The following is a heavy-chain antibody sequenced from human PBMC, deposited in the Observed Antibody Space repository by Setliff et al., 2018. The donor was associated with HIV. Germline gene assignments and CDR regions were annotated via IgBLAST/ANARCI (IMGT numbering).Heavy chain of an antibody. J-gene: IGHJ4*02. V-gene: IGHV3-74*01. CDR1: GFTFSGYW. Sequence: PGESLKISCEASGFTFSGYWMHWVRQAPGKELVWVSRINSDGSSISYADSVKGRFTISRDNAKNTVYLQMNSLRGEDTAVYYCARGDFGYSYGPNDYWGQGTLVTVSS. D-gene: IGHD5-18*01. CDR2: INSDGSSI. CDR3: ARGDFGYSYGPNDY.